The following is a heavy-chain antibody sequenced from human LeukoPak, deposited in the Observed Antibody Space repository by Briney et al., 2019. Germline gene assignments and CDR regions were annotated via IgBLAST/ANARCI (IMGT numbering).Heavy chain of an antibody. CDR2: IYYSGST. V-gene: IGHV4-59*12. Sequence: PSETLSLTCTVSGGSISSYYWSWIRQPPGKGLEWIGYIYYSGSTNYNPSLKSRVTISVDTSKNQFSLKLSSVTAADTAVYYCARGAPTTYYDFWSGYSAPYYFDYWGQGTLVTVSS. J-gene: IGHJ4*02. D-gene: IGHD3-3*01. CDR3: ARGAPTTYYDFWSGYSAPYYFDY. CDR1: GGSISSYY.